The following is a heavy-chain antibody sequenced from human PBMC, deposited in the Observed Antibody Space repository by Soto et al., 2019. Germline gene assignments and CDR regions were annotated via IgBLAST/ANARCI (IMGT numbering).Heavy chain of an antibody. CDR1: GFNFSSYD. CDR2: ISGRGGST. V-gene: IGHV3-23*01. CDR3: ANGLYYYDSSAYFAS. J-gene: IGHJ5*01. Sequence: EVQLLESGGGLVQPGGSLRLSCAAYGFNFSSYDMSWVRQAPGKGLEWVSAISGRGGSTYYADSVKGRFTNSRDNSKNTLYLQMNSLRAEDTAVYYCANGLYYYDSSAYFASWCQGTLVTGSS. D-gene: IGHD3-22*01.